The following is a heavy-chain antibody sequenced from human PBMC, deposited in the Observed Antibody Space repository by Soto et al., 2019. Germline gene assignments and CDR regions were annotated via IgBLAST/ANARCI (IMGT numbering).Heavy chain of an antibody. Sequence: SETLSLTCTVSSGSISSYYWSWSRQPPGKGLEWIGYIHYTGNTNSNPSLKGRVTLSIDPSWNQFSLKLSSVTAADTAVYYCARVKTMKGYWFDPWGQGTLVTVSS. J-gene: IGHJ5*02. V-gene: IGHV4-59*01. CDR2: IHYTGNT. CDR1: SGSISSYY. CDR3: ARVKTMKGYWFDP.